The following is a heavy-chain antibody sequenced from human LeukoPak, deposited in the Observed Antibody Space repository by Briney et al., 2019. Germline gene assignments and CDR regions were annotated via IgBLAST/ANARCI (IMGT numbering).Heavy chain of an antibody. CDR2: INTNTGNP. Sequence: ASVTVSCTASGYTFTSYAMNWVRQAPGQGLEWMGWINTNTGNPTYAQGFTGRFVFSLDTSVSTAYLQISSLKAEDTAVYCCARGVVGAPNRYWGQGTLVTVSS. D-gene: IGHD1-26*01. CDR1: GYTFTSYA. J-gene: IGHJ4*02. CDR3: ARGVVGAPNRY. V-gene: IGHV7-4-1*02.